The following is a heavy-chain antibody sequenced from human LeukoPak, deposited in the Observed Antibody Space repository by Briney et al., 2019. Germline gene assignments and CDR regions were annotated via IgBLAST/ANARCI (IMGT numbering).Heavy chain of an antibody. V-gene: IGHV1-2*02. CDR1: GYTFTGYH. CDR2: INPNSGGT. CDR3: ARARLYCGGDCYSGYYFDY. D-gene: IGHD2-21*02. Sequence: ASVEVSCKASGYTFTGYHMHWVRQAPGQGLEWIGWINPNSGGTNYAQKFQGRVTMTRDTSISTAYMELSSLRSEDTAVYYCARARLYCGGDCYSGYYFDYWGQGTLVTVSS. J-gene: IGHJ4*02.